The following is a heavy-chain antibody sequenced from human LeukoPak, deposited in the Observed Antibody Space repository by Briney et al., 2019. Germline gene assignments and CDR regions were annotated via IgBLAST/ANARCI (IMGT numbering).Heavy chain of an antibody. CDR1: GFTFNTYW. Sequence: WGSLRLSCAASGFTFNTYWMTWVRQAPGKGLEWVSYISSSGSTIYYADSVKGRFTISRDNAKNSLYPQMNSLRAEDTAGYYCARDSITMVRGVIKRGAFDIWGQGTMVTVSS. CDR3: ARDSITMVRGVIKRGAFDI. CDR2: ISSSGSTI. V-gene: IGHV3-48*04. J-gene: IGHJ3*02. D-gene: IGHD3-10*01.